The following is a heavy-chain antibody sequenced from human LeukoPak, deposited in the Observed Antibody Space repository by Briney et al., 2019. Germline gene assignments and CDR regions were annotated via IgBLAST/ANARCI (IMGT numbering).Heavy chain of an antibody. CDR3: TGEPEQQLVRAWFDP. V-gene: IGHV6-1*01. D-gene: IGHD6-13*01. CDR2: TYYRSKWFN. Sequence: SQTLSLTCVISGDSVSSNSAAWNWIRQSPSRGLEWLGRTYYRSKWFNDYAVSVKSRITIKPDTSKNQFSLQLNSVTPEDTAVYYCTGEPEQQLVRAWFDPWGQRTLITVSS. J-gene: IGHJ5*02. CDR1: GDSVSSNSAA.